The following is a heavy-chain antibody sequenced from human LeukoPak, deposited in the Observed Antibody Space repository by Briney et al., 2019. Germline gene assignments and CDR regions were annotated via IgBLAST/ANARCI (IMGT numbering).Heavy chain of an antibody. CDR2: ISSAGTT. Sequence: GGSLRLSCAASGFTVSSSYMSWVRQAPGKGLEWVSIISSAGTTYYADSVKGRFTISRDNSKNTVYLQVNSLRDEDTAVYYCARDLEAANTYYFDYWGPGTMVTVSS. CDR1: GFTVSSSY. J-gene: IGHJ4*02. D-gene: IGHD6-13*01. V-gene: IGHV3-66*01. CDR3: ARDLEAANTYYFDY.